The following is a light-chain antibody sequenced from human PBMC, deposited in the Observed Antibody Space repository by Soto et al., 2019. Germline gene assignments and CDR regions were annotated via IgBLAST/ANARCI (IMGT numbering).Light chain of an antibody. Sequence: QSALTQPASVSGSPGQSITISCSGTSSGVGGSNYVSWYQQHPGEAPKLMIYDVSYRPSGVSNRFSGSKSGNTASLTISGLQAEDEADYFCSSYTSSAPGVVFDGGTKVTVL. CDR2: DVS. CDR3: SSYTSSAPGVV. J-gene: IGLJ2*01. CDR1: SSGVGGSNY. V-gene: IGLV2-14*03.